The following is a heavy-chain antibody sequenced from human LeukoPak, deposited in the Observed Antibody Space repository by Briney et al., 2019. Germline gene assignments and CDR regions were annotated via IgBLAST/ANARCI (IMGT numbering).Heavy chain of an antibody. CDR2: IDWDDDK. CDR1: GFSLSTSGMC. J-gene: IGHJ4*02. Sequence: SGPALVKPTQTLTLTCTFSGFSLSTSGMCVSWIRQPPGKALEWLARIDWDDDKYYSTSLKTRFTISKDTSKNQVVLTMTNMDPVDTATYYCARTLYSSSWYLTDYWGQGTLVTVSS. V-gene: IGHV2-70*11. CDR3: ARTLYSSSWYLTDY. D-gene: IGHD6-13*01.